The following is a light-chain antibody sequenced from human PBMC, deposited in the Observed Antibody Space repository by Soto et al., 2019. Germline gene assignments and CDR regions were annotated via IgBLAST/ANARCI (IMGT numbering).Light chain of an antibody. J-gene: IGLJ3*02. CDR3: ASYSTSATLV. V-gene: IGLV2-23*01. CDR2: EAS. CDR1: SSDFGNYNL. Sequence: QSALTQPASVSGSPGQSITISCTGTSSDFGNYNLVSWYQKHPGKAPKVMIYEASKRPSGVSHRFSGSKSGNTAFLTISGLQAEDEADYYCASYSTSATLVFGGGTKVTVL.